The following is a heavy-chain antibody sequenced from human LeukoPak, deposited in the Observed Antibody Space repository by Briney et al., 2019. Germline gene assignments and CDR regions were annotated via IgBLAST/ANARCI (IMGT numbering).Heavy chain of an antibody. CDR3: ARQGGYCSGGSCYFLPNWFDP. D-gene: IGHD2-15*01. V-gene: IGHV4-39*01. J-gene: IGHJ5*02. CDR2: IYYSGST. Sequence: SETLSLTCTVSGGSISSSSYYWGWIRQPPGKGLEWIGSIYYSGSTYYNPSLKSRVTISVDTSKNQFSLKLSSVTAADTAVYYCARQGGYCSGGSCYFLPNWFDPWGQGTLVTVSS. CDR1: GGSISSSSYY.